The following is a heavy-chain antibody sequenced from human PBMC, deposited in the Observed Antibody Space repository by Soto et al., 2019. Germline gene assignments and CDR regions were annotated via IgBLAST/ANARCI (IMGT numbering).Heavy chain of an antibody. D-gene: IGHD6-13*01. Sequence: GGSLRLSCAASRFSFSNYEMNWVRQAPGKGLEWVAYISSGGSTVHYADSVRGRFTVSRDNARNSLYLQMNTLRVEDTALYYCARDRAAGGYWGQGTLVTVSS. V-gene: IGHV3-48*03. J-gene: IGHJ4*02. CDR2: ISSGGSTV. CDR1: RFSFSNYE. CDR3: ARDRAAGGY.